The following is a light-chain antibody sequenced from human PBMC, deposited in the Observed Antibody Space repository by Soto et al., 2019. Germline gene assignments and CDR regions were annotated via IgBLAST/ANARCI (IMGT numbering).Light chain of an antibody. J-gene: IGKJ1*01. CDR2: GAS. Sequence: EIVMTQSPATVSVSPGERATLSCRASQSVNSNLVWYQHKPGQAPRLLIYGASTRATGIPARLSGSGSGTDFTLTISSLQPEDFALYYCQQYNNWLWTFGQGTRVEIK. V-gene: IGKV3-15*01. CDR3: QQYNNWLWT. CDR1: QSVNSN.